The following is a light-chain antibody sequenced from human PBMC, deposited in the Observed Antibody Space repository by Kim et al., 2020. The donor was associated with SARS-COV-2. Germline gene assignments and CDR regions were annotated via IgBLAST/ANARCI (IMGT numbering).Light chain of an antibody. CDR1: ALSEKQ. J-gene: IGLJ1*01. CDR2: KDS. V-gene: IGLV3-25*01. CDR3: QSADGSGTYV. Sequence: VYPGPTARITCSGDALSEKQTYWYQQKAGRAPLLLIYKDSERPSGIPGRFSGSSSGTTVTLTISGVQAEEDADYYCQSADGSGTYVFGTGTKVTVL.